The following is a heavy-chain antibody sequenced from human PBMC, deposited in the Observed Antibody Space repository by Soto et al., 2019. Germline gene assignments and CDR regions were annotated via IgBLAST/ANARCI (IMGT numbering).Heavy chain of an antibody. CDR3: ARDVGV. V-gene: IGHV3-66*01. CDR1: GITVYNNY. CDR2: IYSGGST. J-gene: IGHJ6*04. Sequence: EVQLVESGGGLVQRGGSLRLSCAASGITVYNNYMSWVRQAPGKGLEWVSVIYSGGSTSYADSVKGRFTISRDGSKNTVYLQMNSLRAEDTAVYYCARDVGVGGRGTTVTVSS.